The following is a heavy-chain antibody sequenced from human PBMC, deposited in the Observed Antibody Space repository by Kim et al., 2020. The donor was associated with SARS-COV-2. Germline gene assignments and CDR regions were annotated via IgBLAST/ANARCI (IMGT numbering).Heavy chain of an antibody. V-gene: IGHV4-59*08. CDR2: IYYSGST. CDR3: ARQGVAGLNWFDP. J-gene: IGHJ5*02. Sequence: SETLSLTCTVSGGSISSYYWSWIRQPPGKGLEWIGYIYYSGSTNYNPSLKSRVTISIDTSKKQFSLKLSSVTAADTAVYYCARQGVAGLNWFDPWGQGTLVTVSS. D-gene: IGHD6-19*01. CDR1: GGSISSYY.